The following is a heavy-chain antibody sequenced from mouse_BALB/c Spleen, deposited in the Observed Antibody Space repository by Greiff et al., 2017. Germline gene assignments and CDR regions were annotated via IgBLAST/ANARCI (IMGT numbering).Heavy chain of an antibody. CDR2: ISSGGGST. CDR1: GFAFSSYD. Sequence: EVQLVESGGGLVKPGGSLKLSCAASGFAFSSYDMSWVRQTPEKRLEWVAYISSGGGSTYYPDTVKGRFTISRDNAKNTLFLQMTSLRSEDTAMYYCARRGDGYYGNYYAMDYWGQGTSVTVSS. D-gene: IGHD2-3*01. V-gene: IGHV5-12-1*01. J-gene: IGHJ4*01. CDR3: ARRGDGYYGNYYAMDY.